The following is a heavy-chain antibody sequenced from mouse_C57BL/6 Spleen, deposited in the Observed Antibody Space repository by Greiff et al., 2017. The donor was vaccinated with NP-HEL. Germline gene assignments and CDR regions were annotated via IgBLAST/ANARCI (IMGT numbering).Heavy chain of an antibody. J-gene: IGHJ3*01. V-gene: IGHV5-17*01. CDR3: ARPYGSSYRFAY. D-gene: IGHD1-1*01. CDR1: GFTFSDYG. Sequence: EVQGVESGGGLVKPGGSLKLSCAASGFTFSDYGMHWVRQAPEKGLEWVAYISSGSSTIYYADTVKGRFTISRDNAKNTLFLQMTSLRSEDTAMYYCARPYGSSYRFAYWGQGTLVTVSA. CDR2: ISSGSSTI.